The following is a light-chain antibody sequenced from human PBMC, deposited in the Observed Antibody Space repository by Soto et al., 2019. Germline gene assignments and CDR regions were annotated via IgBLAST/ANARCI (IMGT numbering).Light chain of an antibody. J-gene: IGKJ1*01. Sequence: DIQMTQSPSSLSASIGDRLTITCRASQSISIYLNWYQQKQGKAPRILIYAATSLQSGVPSRFSGGVSGADCTLTVSSLKTEDGSTYYCQQSYSIPHTFGQGTKVDIK. CDR3: QQSYSIPHT. CDR2: AAT. V-gene: IGKV1-39*01. CDR1: QSISIY.